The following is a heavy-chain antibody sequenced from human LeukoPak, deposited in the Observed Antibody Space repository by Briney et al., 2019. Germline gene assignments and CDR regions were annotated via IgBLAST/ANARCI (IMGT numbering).Heavy chain of an antibody. Sequence: DSVKGRFTISRDNSKNTLYLQMNSLRAEDTAVYYCARVPLLGPYDYWGQGTLVTVSS. J-gene: IGHJ4*02. D-gene: IGHD1-26*01. V-gene: IGHV3-30*01. CDR3: ARVPLLGPYDY.